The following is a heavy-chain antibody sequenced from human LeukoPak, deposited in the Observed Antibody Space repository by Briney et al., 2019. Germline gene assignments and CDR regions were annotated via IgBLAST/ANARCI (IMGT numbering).Heavy chain of an antibody. Sequence: PGGSLRLSCAASGFTLNNYAIHWVRQAPGKGLEWVAVISYDGSNEYYADSVKGRFTISRDNSKNTLYLQMDSLRAEDTAVYYCAKVHGSGSMSNYYFYYGMDVWGQGTTVTVSS. CDR3: AKVHGSGSMSNYYFYYGMDV. V-gene: IGHV3-30-3*01. D-gene: IGHD3-10*01. CDR1: GFTLNNYA. CDR2: ISYDGSNE. J-gene: IGHJ6*02.